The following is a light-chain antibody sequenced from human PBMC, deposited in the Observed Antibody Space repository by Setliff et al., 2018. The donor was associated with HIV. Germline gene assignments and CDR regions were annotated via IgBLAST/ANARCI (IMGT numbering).Light chain of an antibody. CDR1: HSNIGTTT. CDR3: ASWDDTLKVEV. V-gene: IGLV1-44*01. J-gene: IGLJ1*01. Sequence: QSVLTQPPSASGTPGQRVTISCSGSHSNIGTTTVNWYQRLPGAAPKLLIYTNSHRPSGVPDRFSGSKSGTSASLAISGLRSEDEAEYYCASWDDTLKVEVFGSGTKVTVL. CDR2: TNS.